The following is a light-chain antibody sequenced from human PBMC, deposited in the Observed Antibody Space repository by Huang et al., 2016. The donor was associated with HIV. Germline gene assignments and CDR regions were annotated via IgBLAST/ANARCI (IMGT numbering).Light chain of an antibody. V-gene: IGKV3-15*01. CDR1: QSVKR. J-gene: IGKJ1*01. CDR2: DVS. CDR3: QQYDDWPPWS. Sequence: EIVMTQSPPTLSASPGERATPSCRASQSVKRLAWYQQRPGQAPNLLVYDVSSRATGAPARFGGSGSGTDFTLTINTLQSEDFALYYCQQYDDWPPWSFGQGTRVDMK.